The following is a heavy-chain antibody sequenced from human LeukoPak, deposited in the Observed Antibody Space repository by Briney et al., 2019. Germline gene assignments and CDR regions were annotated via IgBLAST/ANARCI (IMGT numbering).Heavy chain of an antibody. CDR3: ARGTTRLCPDY. CDR2: FYPGGST. J-gene: IGHJ4*02. D-gene: IGHD1-7*01. V-gene: IGHV4-38-2*01. Sequence: SETLSLTCAVSGYAISSGYYWGWIRQPPGKGLEWIGSFYPGGSTYYNPSLKSRVTMSVDTSKNQFSLNPSSVTAADTAVYYCARGTTRLCPDYWGQGTLVIVSS. CDR1: GYAISSGYY.